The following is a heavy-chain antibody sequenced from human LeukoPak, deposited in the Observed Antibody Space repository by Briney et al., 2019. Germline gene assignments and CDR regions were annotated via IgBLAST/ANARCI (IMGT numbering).Heavy chain of an antibody. Sequence: ASVKVSCKASGYTFTSYDINWVRQATGHGLEWMGWMNPNSGNTGYAQKFQGRVTMTRNTSISTAYMELSSLRSEDTAVYYCARSPSRERKWIQLWSPNFDYWGQGTLVTVSS. CDR3: ARSPSRERKWIQLWSPNFDY. J-gene: IGHJ4*02. V-gene: IGHV1-8*01. CDR1: GYTFTSYD. D-gene: IGHD5-18*01. CDR2: MNPNSGNT.